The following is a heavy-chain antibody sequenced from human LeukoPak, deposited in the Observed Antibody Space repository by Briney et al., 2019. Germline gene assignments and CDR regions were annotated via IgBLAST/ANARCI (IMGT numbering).Heavy chain of an antibody. CDR2: IYYSGST. Sequence: SETLSLTCAVSGGSISSTSYYWAWIRQPPGKGLEWIGTIYYSGSTYHNPSLKSRVTLSVDTSRNQFSLRLSSVDAADTAVYYCARDPNYYYDSSGYFIWGQGTLVTVSS. V-gene: IGHV4-39*02. J-gene: IGHJ4*02. D-gene: IGHD3-22*01. CDR3: ARDPNYYYDSSGYFI. CDR1: GGSISSTSYY.